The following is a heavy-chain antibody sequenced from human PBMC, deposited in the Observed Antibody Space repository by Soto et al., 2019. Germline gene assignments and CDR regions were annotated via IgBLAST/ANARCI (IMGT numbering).Heavy chain of an antibody. Sequence: ASVKVSCKASGYTFTSYGISWVRRAPGQGLEWMGWISAYNGNTNYAQKLQGRVTMTTDTSTSTAYMELRSLRSDDTAVYHCARDQMVGYFYDSSGYWGNYYYYYGMDVWGQGTTVTVSS. CDR2: ISAYNGNT. CDR1: GYTFTSYG. V-gene: IGHV1-18*01. CDR3: ARDQMVGYFYDSSGYWGNYYYYYGMDV. J-gene: IGHJ6*02. D-gene: IGHD3-22*01.